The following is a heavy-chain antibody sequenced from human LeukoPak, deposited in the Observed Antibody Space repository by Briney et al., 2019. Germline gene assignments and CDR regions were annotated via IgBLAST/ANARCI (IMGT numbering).Heavy chain of an antibody. D-gene: IGHD3-22*01. J-gene: IGHJ6*03. Sequence: PSETLSLTCAVYGGSFSGYYWSWIRQPPGKGLEWIGEINHSGSTNYNPSLKSRVTISVDTSKNQFSLKLSSVTAADTAVYYCASSGYYDYYYYYMDVWGKGTTVTVSS. CDR1: GGSFSGYY. CDR3: ASSGYYDYYYYYMDV. CDR2: INHSGST. V-gene: IGHV4-34*01.